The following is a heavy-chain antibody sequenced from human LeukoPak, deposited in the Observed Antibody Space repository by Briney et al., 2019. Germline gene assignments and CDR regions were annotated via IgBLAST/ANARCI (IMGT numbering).Heavy chain of an antibody. CDR3: ARGPNIYGSGRSWFDP. CDR1: GYTFTDYY. V-gene: IGHV1-2*02. J-gene: IGHJ5*02. Sequence: GASVKVSCKASGYTFTDYYAYWIRQAPGQGLEWMGWINPNSGGTNYAQKFQGRVTMTRDTSIRTVYMELSRLKSDDTAVYYCARGPNIYGSGRSWFDPSGQGTLVTVSS. CDR2: INPNSGGT. D-gene: IGHD3-10*01.